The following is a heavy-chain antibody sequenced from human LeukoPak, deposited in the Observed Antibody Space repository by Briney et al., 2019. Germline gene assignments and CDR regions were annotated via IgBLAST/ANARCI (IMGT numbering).Heavy chain of an antibody. Sequence: NTSETLSPTCTVSGVSISSGGYYWSWIRQHPGKGLEWIGYIYYSGSTYYNPSLKGRVTISVVTSKNQFSLKLSSVTAADTAIYYCASGDNDPLFDHWGQGTLVTVSS. CDR1: GVSISSGGYY. D-gene: IGHD1-1*01. CDR3: ASGDNDPLFDH. CDR2: IYYSGST. J-gene: IGHJ4*02. V-gene: IGHV4-31*03.